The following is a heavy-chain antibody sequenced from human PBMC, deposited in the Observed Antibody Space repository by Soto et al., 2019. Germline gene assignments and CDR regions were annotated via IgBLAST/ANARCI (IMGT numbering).Heavy chain of an antibody. CDR3: ARRIPFGYGMDV. Sequence: VQLVESGGGLVQPGGSLRLSCAASGFTFSSYAMHWVRQAPGKGLEYVSVITSSGGNTDYASSVKGRFTISRDNYKNSLYLQIGSLRAEDMAVYYCARRIPFGYGMDVWGQGTTVTVSS. D-gene: IGHD2-21*01. V-gene: IGHV3-64*01. CDR2: ITSSGGNT. J-gene: IGHJ6*02. CDR1: GFTFSSYA.